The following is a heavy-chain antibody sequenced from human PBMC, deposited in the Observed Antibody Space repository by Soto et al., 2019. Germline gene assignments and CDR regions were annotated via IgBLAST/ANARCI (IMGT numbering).Heavy chain of an antibody. Sequence: SDTLSLTCTVSGGSISNSNDYWGWIRQPPGKGLEWIGSIYYSGSTYYNPSLKSRVTISVDTSKNQFSLKLSSVTAADTAVYYCARRGYSYGNFDYWGQGTLVTVS. J-gene: IGHJ4*02. V-gene: IGHV4-39*01. D-gene: IGHD5-18*01. CDR2: IYYSGST. CDR3: ARRGYSYGNFDY. CDR1: GGSISNSNDY.